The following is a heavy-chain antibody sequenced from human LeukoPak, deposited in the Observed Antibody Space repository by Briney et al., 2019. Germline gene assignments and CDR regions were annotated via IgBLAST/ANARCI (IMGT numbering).Heavy chain of an antibody. CDR1: GGTFSSYA. CDR2: INPNSGGT. J-gene: IGHJ4*02. V-gene: IGHV1-2*06. D-gene: IGHD3-10*01. CDR3: ARELITMVRGVTPFDY. Sequence: GSSVKVSCKASGGTFSSYAISWVRQAPGQGLEWMGRINPNSGGTNYAQKFQGRVTMTRDTSISTAYMELSRLRSDDTAVYYCARELITMVRGVTPFDYWGQGTLVTVSS.